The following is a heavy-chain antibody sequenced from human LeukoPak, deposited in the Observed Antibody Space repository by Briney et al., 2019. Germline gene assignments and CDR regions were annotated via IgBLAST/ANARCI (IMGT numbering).Heavy chain of an antibody. CDR1: GFPLSYSW. J-gene: IGHJ1*01. CDR3: ARDAGWGYYDL. CDR2: INKEGNRK. D-gene: IGHD3-22*01. Sequence: PGGSLTLSCAASGFPLSYSWMTWVRQAPGGGLGWVANINKEGNRKNYVDSVKGRFAISRDNANNSMLLQMTSLRAEDASVYFCARDAGWGYYDLWGQGTPVTVSS. V-gene: IGHV3-7*01.